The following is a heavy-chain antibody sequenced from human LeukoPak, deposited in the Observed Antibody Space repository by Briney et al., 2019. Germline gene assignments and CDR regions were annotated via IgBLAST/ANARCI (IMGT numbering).Heavy chain of an antibody. D-gene: IGHD1-26*01. Sequence: GGSLRLSCAASGFTFNGAWMTWVRQAPGKGLEWVGRIKSKTDGGTTDYAAPVKGRFTISRDDSENTLYLQMNTLKTEDTAVYYCSTDLVRYSGSYSDYWGQGTLVTVSS. CDR2: IKSKTDGGTT. V-gene: IGHV3-15*01. CDR3: STDLVRYSGSYSDY. J-gene: IGHJ4*02. CDR1: GFTFNGAW.